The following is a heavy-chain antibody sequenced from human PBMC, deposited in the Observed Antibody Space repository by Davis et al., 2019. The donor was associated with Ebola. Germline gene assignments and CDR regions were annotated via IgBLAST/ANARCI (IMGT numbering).Heavy chain of an antibody. CDR3: ARASPPEYNVWSRNPHYHYFAMDV. V-gene: IGHV1-2*02. CDR2: FNPNSGGA. J-gene: IGHJ6*02. CDR1: GYTFTGYY. D-gene: IGHD2-8*01. Sequence: ASVKVSCKASGYTFTGYYLHWVRQAPGQGLEWMGWFNPNSGGATYAQKFQGRVTMTRDTSISTAYMELGRLRSDDTAVYFCARASPPEYNVWSRNPHYHYFAMDVWGQGTTVTVSS.